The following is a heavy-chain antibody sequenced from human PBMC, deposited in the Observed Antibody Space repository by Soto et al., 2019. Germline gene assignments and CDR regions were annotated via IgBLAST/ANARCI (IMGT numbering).Heavy chain of an antibody. CDR2: ISYDGSNK. CDR1: GFTFSSYG. Sequence: GGSLRLSCAASGFTFSSYGMHWVRQAPGKGLEWVAVISYDGSNKYYADSVKGRFTISRDNSKNTLYLQMNSLRAEDTAVYYCANIPLRLGELSLYEVDYWGQGTLVTVSS. J-gene: IGHJ4*02. V-gene: IGHV3-30*18. CDR3: ANIPLRLGELSLYEVDY. D-gene: IGHD3-16*02.